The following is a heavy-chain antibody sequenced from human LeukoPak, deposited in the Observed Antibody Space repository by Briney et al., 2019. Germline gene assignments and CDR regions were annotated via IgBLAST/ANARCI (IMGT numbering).Heavy chain of an antibody. J-gene: IGHJ4*02. CDR1: GFSFSSYW. CDR3: AKFGLQWLPYPGFHN. D-gene: IGHD6-19*01. Sequence: GGSLRLSCAASGFSFSSYWMSWVRQVPGKGLEWVANIKEDGSEKYYVDSVKGRFTISRDNAKNLLYLQMNSLRAEDAAVYYCAKFGLQWLPYPGFHNWGQGTVVIVSS. CDR2: IKEDGSEK. V-gene: IGHV3-7*01.